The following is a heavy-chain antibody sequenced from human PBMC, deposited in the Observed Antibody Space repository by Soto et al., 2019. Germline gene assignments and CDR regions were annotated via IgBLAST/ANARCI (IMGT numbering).Heavy chain of an antibody. CDR1: GFTFSSYW. V-gene: IGHV3-74*03. J-gene: IGHJ4*02. Sequence: PGGALRLSCAASGFTFSSYWMRWVRQSPGKGLVWVSQIDSDGRSTTYADTVKGRFTVSRDNAKNKLFLQMNSLRAEDTAVYYCVRDYDSSGFYSGHWGQGTLVTVSS. CDR2: IDSDGRST. CDR3: VRDYDSSGFYSGH. D-gene: IGHD3-22*01.